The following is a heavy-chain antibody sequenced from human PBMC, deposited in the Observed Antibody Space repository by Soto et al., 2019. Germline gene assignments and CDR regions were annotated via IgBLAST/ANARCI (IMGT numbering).Heavy chain of an antibody. CDR2: IKWNGGST. J-gene: IGHJ3*02. V-gene: IGHV3-20*01. CDR3: ARPLGYCSSTSCYADAFDI. Sequence: EVQLVESGGGVVRPGGSLRLYCAASGFTFDDYGMSWVRQAPWKGLECVSGIKWNGGSTGDADSVKGRFTISRDNAKNSLYLQMNSLRAEDTAWYHCARPLGYCSSTSCYADAFDIWGQGKLVTGSS. D-gene: IGHD2-2*01. CDR1: GFTFDDYG.